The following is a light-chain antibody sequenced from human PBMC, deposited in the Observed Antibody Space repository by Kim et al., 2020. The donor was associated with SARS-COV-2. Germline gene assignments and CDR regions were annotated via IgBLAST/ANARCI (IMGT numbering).Light chain of an antibody. Sequence: ASVKLTCTLSSGDSSYAIAWHQQQPEKGHRYLMKLNSDGSHSKGDGIPDRFSGSSSGAERYLTISSLQSEDEADYYCQTWGTGIWVFGGGTKLTVL. CDR3: QTWGTGIWV. J-gene: IGLJ3*02. CDR2: LNSDGSH. CDR1: SGDSSYA. V-gene: IGLV4-69*01.